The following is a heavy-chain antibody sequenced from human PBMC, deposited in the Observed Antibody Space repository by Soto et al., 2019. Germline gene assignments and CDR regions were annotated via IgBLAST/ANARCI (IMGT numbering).Heavy chain of an antibody. J-gene: IGHJ6*02. CDR2: ISSSGTTI. Sequence: SLRLSCAGYLFSFSSYEMNYVRQSPGKGLEWVSYISSSGTTIYYSGSVKGRFTISRDNAKNSLYLQMNSLRAEDTAVYYCASMIFGVVNDYSYYGMDVWGQGTTVTVSS. CDR1: LFSFSSYE. V-gene: IGHV3-48*03. D-gene: IGHD3-3*01. CDR3: ASMIFGVVNDYSYYGMDV.